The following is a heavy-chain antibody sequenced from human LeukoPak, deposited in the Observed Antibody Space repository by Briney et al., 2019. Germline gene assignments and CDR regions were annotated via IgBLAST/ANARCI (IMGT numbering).Heavy chain of an antibody. CDR3: AKDLSIATTGSMPYYYGMDV. CDR2: ISYDGSDK. D-gene: IGHD3-9*01. V-gene: IGHV3-30*18. J-gene: IGHJ6*02. Sequence: GGSLRLLRAASGLKHKSYGMHGVPPAPGKGLEWVAVISYDGSDKDYAYSVKGRFTISRDNSNNTLYLQVNTLSAEDTAVYHCAKDLSIATTGSMPYYYGMDVWGQGTTVSVSS. CDR1: GLKHKSYG.